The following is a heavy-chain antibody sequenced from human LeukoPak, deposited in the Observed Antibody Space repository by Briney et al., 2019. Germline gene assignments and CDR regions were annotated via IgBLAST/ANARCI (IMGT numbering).Heavy chain of an antibody. Sequence: SETLSLTCTVSGGSISSSSYYWGWIRQPPGKGLEWIVSIYYSGSTYYNPSLKSRFTISVDTSKNQFSLKLSSVTAADTAVYYCARQITADVWGKGTTVTVSS. CDR3: ARQITADV. D-gene: IGHD3-16*01. CDR2: IYYSGST. V-gene: IGHV4-39*01. CDR1: GGSISSSSYY. J-gene: IGHJ6*04.